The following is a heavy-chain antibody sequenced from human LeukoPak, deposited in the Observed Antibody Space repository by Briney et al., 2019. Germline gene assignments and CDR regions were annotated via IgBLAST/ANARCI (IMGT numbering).Heavy chain of an antibody. Sequence: SETLSLTCTVSGGSISSYYWSWIRQPAGKGLEWIGRIYTSGSTNYNPSLKSRVTMSVDTSKNQFALKLSSVTAADTAVYYCARPLAVAGYFDYWGQGTLVTVSS. CDR2: IYTSGST. CDR3: ARPLAVAGYFDY. V-gene: IGHV4-4*07. J-gene: IGHJ4*02. D-gene: IGHD6-19*01. CDR1: GGSISSYY.